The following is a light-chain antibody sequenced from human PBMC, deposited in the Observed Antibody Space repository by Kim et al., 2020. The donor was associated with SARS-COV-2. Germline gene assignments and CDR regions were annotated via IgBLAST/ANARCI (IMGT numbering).Light chain of an antibody. CDR1: QGISSY. CDR2: AAS. V-gene: IGKV1D-8*01. Sequence: SASTGDIVTISWRMSQGISSYLALYQQKPGKAPELLIDAASTLQRGVPSMCSGSGSGTDFTLTISCLQSEDFATYYCQQYYSFPHTFGQGTKLEI. J-gene: IGKJ2*01. CDR3: QQYYSFPHT.